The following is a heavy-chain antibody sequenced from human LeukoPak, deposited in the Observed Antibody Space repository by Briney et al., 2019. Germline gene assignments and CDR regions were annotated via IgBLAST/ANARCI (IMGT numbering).Heavy chain of an antibody. CDR1: GFIISDYA. D-gene: IGHD6-13*01. CDR2: ISANGGST. J-gene: IGHJ4*02. V-gene: IGHV3-64D*06. CDR3: VKDLYKGDSASWYFFHY. Sequence: GGSLRLPCSASGFIISDYAMHWVRQAPGKGLEYVSGISANGGSTYYADSVKGRFTISRDTSKNTLYLQMSSLRAEDTAIYYCVKDLYKGDSASWYFFHYWGQGTLVTVSS.